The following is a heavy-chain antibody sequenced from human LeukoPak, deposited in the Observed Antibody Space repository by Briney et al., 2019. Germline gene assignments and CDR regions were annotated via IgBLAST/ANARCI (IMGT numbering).Heavy chain of an antibody. V-gene: IGHV4-59*12. CDR2: IDYSGNT. D-gene: IGHD4-17*01. Sequence: SETLSLTCTVSGGSISSSYWSWIRQPPGKGLEWIGYIDYSGNTNYNPSLKSRVTMSVERSKNQFSLKLSSVTAADTAVYYCARATSYGDYVDYWGQGTLVTVSS. J-gene: IGHJ4*02. CDR3: ARATSYGDYVDY. CDR1: GGSISSSY.